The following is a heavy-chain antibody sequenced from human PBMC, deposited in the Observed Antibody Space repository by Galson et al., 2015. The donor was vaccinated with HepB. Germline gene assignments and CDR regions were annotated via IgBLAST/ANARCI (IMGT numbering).Heavy chain of an antibody. CDR1: GFTSGLTLSSYA. CDR2: ISSSGGTT. Sequence: SLRLSCAASGFTSGLTLSSYAMSWVRQAPGKGLQWVSTISSSGGTTYYADSVEGRFTISRDNSKNTVYLQMNSLRADDTAVYYCAKAASRGDYYYYYMDVWGIGTTVTVSS. V-gene: IGHV3-23*01. J-gene: IGHJ6*03. CDR3: AKAASRGDYYYYYMDV.